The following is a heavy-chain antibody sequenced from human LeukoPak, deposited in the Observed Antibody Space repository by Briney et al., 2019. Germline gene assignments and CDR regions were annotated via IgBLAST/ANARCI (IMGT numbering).Heavy chain of an antibody. CDR1: GFTFINYW. Sequence: GGSLRLSCTASGFTFINYWIHWVRQPPGKGLVWVSRINNDGGGTIYADSVRGRFTISRDNAKNTLYLQMNSLRAEDTAVYYCARGGSGSYWKTLDYWGQGTLVTVSS. J-gene: IGHJ4*02. CDR2: INNDGGGT. D-gene: IGHD1-26*01. CDR3: ARGGSGSYWKTLDY. V-gene: IGHV3-74*01.